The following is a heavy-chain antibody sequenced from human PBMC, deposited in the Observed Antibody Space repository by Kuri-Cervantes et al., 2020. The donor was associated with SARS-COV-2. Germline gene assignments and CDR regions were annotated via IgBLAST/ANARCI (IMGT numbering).Heavy chain of an antibody. CDR1: GYTFTGYY. Sequence: ASVKVSCKASGYTFTGYYLHWVRQAPGQGLEWMGWINPNSGDTNYAQKFQGRVTMTRDTSISTAHMELSRLGSDDTAVFYCARAASTSSYPIVGFDPWGQGSLVTVSS. V-gene: IGHV1-2*02. CDR2: INPNSGDT. CDR3: ARAASTSSYPIVGFDP. D-gene: IGHD6-6*01. J-gene: IGHJ5*02.